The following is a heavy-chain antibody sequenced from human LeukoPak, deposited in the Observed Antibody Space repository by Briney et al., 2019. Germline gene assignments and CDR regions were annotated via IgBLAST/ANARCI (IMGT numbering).Heavy chain of an antibody. J-gene: IGHJ1*01. CDR2: IIPIFGTA. CDR1: GGTFSSYA. V-gene: IGHV1-69*01. CDR3: ARVPLHDRNDYYYPH. Sequence: SVKVSCKASGGTFSSYAISWVRQAPGQGLEWMGGIIPIFGTANYAQKFQGRVTITADESTSTAYMELSSLRSEDTAVYYCARVPLHDRNDYYYPHWGQGTVVTVSS. D-gene: IGHD3-22*01.